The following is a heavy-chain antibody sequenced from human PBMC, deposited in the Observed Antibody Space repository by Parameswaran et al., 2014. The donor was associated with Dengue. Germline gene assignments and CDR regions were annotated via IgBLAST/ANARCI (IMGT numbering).Heavy chain of an antibody. CDR3: ARGDTCSSTSCYSSYWFDP. Sequence: RWIRQPPGRDVEWIGYIYYMGAPTTTPPSKSRVTISVDTSKNQFSLKLSSVTAADTAVYYCARGDTCSSTSCYSSYWFDPWGQGTLVTVSS. J-gene: IGHJ5*02. CDR2: IYYMGAP. D-gene: IGHD2-2*02. V-gene: IGHV4-59*01.